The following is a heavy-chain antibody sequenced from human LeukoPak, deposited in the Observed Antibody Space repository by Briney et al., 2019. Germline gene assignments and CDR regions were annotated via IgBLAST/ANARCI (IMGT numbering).Heavy chain of an antibody. CDR2: IYPGDSDT. J-gene: IGHJ4*02. CDR3: ARRLKVSVSRFFDY. V-gene: IGHV5-51*01. D-gene: IGHD3-22*01. Sequence: GESLKISCQASGYSFSTYWIGWVRQMAGKGLEWMGIIYPGDSDTRYNPSFQGQVTISVDRSISTAYLQWSSLKASDTAIYYCARRLKVSVSRFFDYWGQGTLVTVSS. CDR1: GYSFSTYW.